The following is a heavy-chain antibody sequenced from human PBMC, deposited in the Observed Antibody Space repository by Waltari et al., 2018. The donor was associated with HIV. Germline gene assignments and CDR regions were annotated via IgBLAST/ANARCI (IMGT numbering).Heavy chain of an antibody. CDR1: GFNCRNFA. V-gene: IGHV3-23*01. CDR2: LSCSGSTA. Sequence: EVQLLESGGGLVQPGGSLRLSCAASGFNCRNFAMSWVRQAPGKGPEWVSALSCSGSTASYAESVKGRFTISRDFSNNTLFLQMNNLRAEDTAVYFCAKSMRDLRPSAYDVWGQGTMVAISS. D-gene: IGHD2-8*01. CDR3: AKSMRDLRPSAYDV. J-gene: IGHJ3*01.